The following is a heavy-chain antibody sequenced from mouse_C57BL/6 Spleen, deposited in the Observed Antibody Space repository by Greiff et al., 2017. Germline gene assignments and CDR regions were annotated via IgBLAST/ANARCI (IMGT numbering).Heavy chain of an antibody. V-gene: IGHV1-9*01. CDR1: GYTFTGYW. D-gene: IGHD2-4*01. Sequence: QVQLQQSGAELMKPGASVKLSCKATGYTFTGYWIEWVKQRPGHGLEWIGEILPVSGSTNYNDKFKGKATFTADTSSNTAYMQLSSLTTEDSAIYYCARLLYDYDDAPFAYWGQGTLVTVSA. CDR3: ARLLYDYDDAPFAY. CDR2: ILPVSGST. J-gene: IGHJ3*01.